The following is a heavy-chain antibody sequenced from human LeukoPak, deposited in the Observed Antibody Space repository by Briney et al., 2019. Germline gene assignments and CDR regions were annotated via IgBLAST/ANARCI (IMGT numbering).Heavy chain of an antibody. Sequence: GGTLRLSCAASGFTFSSYAMSWVPQASGKGLEGFSAISGSGGSTYYEDSVKGRVTISRDNSKNTLYLQMNSLRAEDTAVYYCAKDRSGYAPGPFYDYWGQGTLVTVSS. CDR1: GFTFSSYA. J-gene: IGHJ4*02. CDR2: ISGSGGST. CDR3: AKDRSGYAPGPFYDY. V-gene: IGHV3-23*01. D-gene: IGHD3-3*01.